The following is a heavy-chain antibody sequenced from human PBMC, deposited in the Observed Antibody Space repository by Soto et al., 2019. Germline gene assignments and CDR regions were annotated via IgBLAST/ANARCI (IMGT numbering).Heavy chain of an antibody. V-gene: IGHV4-59*01. J-gene: IGHJ5*02. CDR3: ARDGPGGLYGSAENWFDP. D-gene: IGHD3-10*01. CDR2: IYYSGST. Sequence: PSETLSLTCTVSGGSISSYYWSWIRQPPGKGLEWIGYIYYSGSTNYNPSLKSRVTISVDTSKNQFSLKLSSVTAADTAVYYCARDGPGGLYGSAENWFDPWGQGTLVTVSS. CDR1: GGSISSYY.